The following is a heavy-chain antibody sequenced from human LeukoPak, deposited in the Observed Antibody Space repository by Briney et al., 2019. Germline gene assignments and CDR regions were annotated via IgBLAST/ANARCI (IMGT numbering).Heavy chain of an antibody. CDR3: ARRGVVIRVILVGFHKEAFYFDS. Sequence: GGSLRLSCAASGFTFRNYGMSWVRQAPGKGLEWVAGISDSGGSTNYADSVKGRFTISRDNPKNTLYLQMTRLRAEDTAVYFCARRGVVIRVILVGFHKEAFYFDSWGQGALVTVSS. D-gene: IGHD3-22*01. V-gene: IGHV3-23*01. J-gene: IGHJ4*02. CDR2: ISDSGGST. CDR1: GFTFRNYG.